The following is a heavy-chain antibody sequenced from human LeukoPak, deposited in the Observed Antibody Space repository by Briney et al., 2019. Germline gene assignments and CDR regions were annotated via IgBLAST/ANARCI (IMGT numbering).Heavy chain of an antibody. V-gene: IGHV4-34*01. CDR3: SRGTDAYKCGNS. D-gene: IGHD5-24*01. Sequence: PSETLSLTCAVYGGSFSGYYWTWIRRPPGKGLEWIGEIHYSGRINYNPSLKSRVTISADTSNNHFSLEMNSVTAADTAVYYCSRGTDAYKCGNSWGQGTLVTVSS. CDR2: IHYSGRI. CDR1: GGSFSGYY. J-gene: IGHJ4*02.